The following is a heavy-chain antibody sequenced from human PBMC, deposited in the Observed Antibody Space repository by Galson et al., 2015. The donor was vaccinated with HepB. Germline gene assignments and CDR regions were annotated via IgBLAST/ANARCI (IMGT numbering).Heavy chain of an antibody. CDR1: GFTFSSYA. D-gene: IGHD2-2*01. Sequence: SLRLSCAASGFTFSSYAMSWVRQAPGKGLEWVSAISGSGGSTYYADSVKGRFTISRDNSKNTLYLQMISLRAEDTAVYYCAREGYCSSTSCYGGGYYFDYWGQGTLVTVSS. J-gene: IGHJ4*02. CDR3: AREGYCSSTSCYGGGYYFDY. V-gene: IGHV3-23*01. CDR2: ISGSGGST.